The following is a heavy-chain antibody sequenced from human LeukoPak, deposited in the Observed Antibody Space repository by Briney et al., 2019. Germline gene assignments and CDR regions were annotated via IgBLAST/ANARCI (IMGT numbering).Heavy chain of an antibody. CDR2: IYPGDSDT. Sequence: GESLKISCKGSGYGFIGYWIAWVRQLPGKGLECMGIIYPGDSDTRYSPSFQGQVTISADKSISTAYLQWSSLKASDTAMYYCARLEASSFDYWGQGTLVTVSS. J-gene: IGHJ4*02. CDR1: GYGFIGYW. D-gene: IGHD3-3*01. V-gene: IGHV5-51*01. CDR3: ARLEASSFDY.